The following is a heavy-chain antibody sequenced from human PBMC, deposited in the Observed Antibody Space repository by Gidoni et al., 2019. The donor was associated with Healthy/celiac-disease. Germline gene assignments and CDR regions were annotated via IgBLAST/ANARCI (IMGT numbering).Heavy chain of an antibody. D-gene: IGHD5-18*01. CDR1: DGSISRRSYY. CDR2: IYYSGST. CDR3: ARGRNVDTAMVTLDY. J-gene: IGHJ4*02. Sequence: QLQLQESGPGLVKPSQTLSLTCTVSDGSISRRSYYWGWIGQPPGKGLEWIGSIYYSGSTYYNPSLKSRGTISVDTSKNQFSLKLSSVTAADTAVYYWARGRNVDTAMVTLDYWGQGTLVTVSS. V-gene: IGHV4-39*01.